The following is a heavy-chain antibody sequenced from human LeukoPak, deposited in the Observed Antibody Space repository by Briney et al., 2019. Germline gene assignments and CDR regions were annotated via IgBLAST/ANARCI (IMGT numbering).Heavy chain of an antibody. V-gene: IGHV3-30*18. CDR3: AKDHYGSGSYSPVPYYYYGMDV. CDR2: LSYDGSNK. D-gene: IGHD3-10*01. CDR1: GFTFSSYG. Sequence: GRSLRLSCAASGFTFSSYGMHWVRQAPGKWLEWVAVLSYDGSNKYYADTVKGRFTISRDNSKNTLYLQMNSLRAEDTAVYYCAKDHYGSGSYSPVPYYYYGMDVWGQGTTVTVSS. J-gene: IGHJ6*02.